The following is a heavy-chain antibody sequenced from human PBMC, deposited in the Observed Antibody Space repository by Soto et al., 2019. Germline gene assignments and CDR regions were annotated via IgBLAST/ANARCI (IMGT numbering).Heavy chain of an antibody. Sequence: GALRVSCAASGFTFSSYWMSWVRQAPGKGLEWVANIKQDGSEKYYVDSVKGRFTISRDNAKNSLYLQMNSLRAEDTAVYYCARKTVDTAMVPNWFDPWGQGTLVTVSS. CDR1: GFTFSSYW. CDR2: IKQDGSEK. D-gene: IGHD5-18*01. J-gene: IGHJ5*02. CDR3: ARKTVDTAMVPNWFDP. V-gene: IGHV3-7*05.